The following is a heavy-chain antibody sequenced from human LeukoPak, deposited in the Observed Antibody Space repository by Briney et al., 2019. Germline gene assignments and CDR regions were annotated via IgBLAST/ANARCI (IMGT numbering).Heavy chain of an antibody. CDR3: ARGPMATIHGY. CDR1: GGSISSSSYY. CDR2: IYYSGST. Sequence: SETLSLTCTVSGGSISSSSYYWGWIRQPPGKGLEWIGSIYYSGSTYYNPSLKSRVTISVDASKNQFSLKLSSVTAADTAVYYCARGPMATIHGYWGQGTLVTVSS. V-gene: IGHV4-39*07. J-gene: IGHJ4*02. D-gene: IGHD5-12*01.